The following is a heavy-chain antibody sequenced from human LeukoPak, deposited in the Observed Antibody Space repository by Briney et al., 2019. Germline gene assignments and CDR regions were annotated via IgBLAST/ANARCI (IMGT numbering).Heavy chain of an antibody. V-gene: IGHV4-4*07. CDR2: IYTSGST. CDR1: GGSISSYY. J-gene: IGHJ4*02. Sequence: SETLSLTCTVSGGSISSYYWSWIRQPAGKGLEWIGRIYTSGSTNYNPSLKSRVTMSVDTSKNQFSLKLSSVTAADTAVYYCARETLWFGELFPRVDYWGQGTLVTASS. CDR3: ARETLWFGELFPRVDY. D-gene: IGHD3-10*01.